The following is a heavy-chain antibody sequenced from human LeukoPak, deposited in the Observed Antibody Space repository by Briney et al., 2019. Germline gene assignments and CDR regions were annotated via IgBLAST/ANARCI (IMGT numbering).Heavy chain of an antibody. D-gene: IGHD5-12*01. CDR2: IIPILGIA. CDR1: GGTFSSYA. V-gene: IGHV1-69*04. CDR3: ARSHSLDIVATIRNDAFDI. Sequence: SVKVSCKASGGTFSSYAISWVRQAPGQGLEWMGRIIPILGIANYAQKLQGRVTITADKSTSTAYMELSSLRSEDTAVYYCARSHSLDIVATIRNDAFDIWGQGTMVTVSS. J-gene: IGHJ3*02.